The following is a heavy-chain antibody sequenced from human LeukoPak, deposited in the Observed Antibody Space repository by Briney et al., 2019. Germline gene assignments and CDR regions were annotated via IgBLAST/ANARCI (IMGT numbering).Heavy chain of an antibody. Sequence: HTGGSLRLSCATSGFTFSTYSMRWVCQAPGKGLECVSYISSGTGTIYYADSVKGRFTISRDDAKNSLFLQMNSLRVEDTAVYYCARDRSVLSRASDIWGQGTMVTVSS. J-gene: IGHJ3*02. CDR3: ARDRSVLSRASDI. V-gene: IGHV3-48*01. CDR1: GFTFSTYS. CDR2: ISSGTGTI.